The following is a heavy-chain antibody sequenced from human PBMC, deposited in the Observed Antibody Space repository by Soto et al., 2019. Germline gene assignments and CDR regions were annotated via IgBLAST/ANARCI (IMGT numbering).Heavy chain of an antibody. CDR2: IIPILGIA. CDR3: AASTTAHNRDY. D-gene: IGHD4-17*01. J-gene: IGHJ4*02. Sequence: SVKVSCKASGGTFSSYTISWVRQAPGQGLEWMGRIIPILGIANYAQKFQGRVTITGDKSTSTAYMELSSLRSEDTAVYYCAASTTAHNRDYWGQGTLVTVSS. V-gene: IGHV1-69*02. CDR1: GGTFSSYT.